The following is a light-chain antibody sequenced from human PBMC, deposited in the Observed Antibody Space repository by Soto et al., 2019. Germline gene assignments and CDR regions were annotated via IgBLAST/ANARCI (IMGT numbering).Light chain of an antibody. CDR3: QSYDRSLSGWV. CDR1: SSNIAADFG. J-gene: IGLJ3*02. CDR2: VNT. Sequence: QSVLTQPPSVSGAPGQTITISCTGSSSNIAADFGVHWYQQLPGAAPKLVIFVNTNRPSGVPDRFSGSKSGTSASLAITGLQAEDEADYYCQSYDRSLSGWVFGTGTKLTVL. V-gene: IGLV1-40*01.